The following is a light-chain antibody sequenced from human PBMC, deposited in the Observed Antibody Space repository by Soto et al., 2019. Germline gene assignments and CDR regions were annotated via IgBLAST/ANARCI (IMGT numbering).Light chain of an antibody. CDR3: QQYNSYGT. CDR1: QDISNY. J-gene: IGKJ1*01. Sequence: DIQMTQSPSSLSASVGVRFTITFQATQDISNYLNWYQQRPGKAPELLIYDASSLESGVPSRFSGSGSGTEFTLTISSLQPDDFATYYCQQYNSYGTFGQGTKVDI. V-gene: IGKV1-5*01. CDR2: DAS.